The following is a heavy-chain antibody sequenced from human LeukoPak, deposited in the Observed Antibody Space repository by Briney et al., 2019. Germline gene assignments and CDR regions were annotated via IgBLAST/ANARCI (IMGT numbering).Heavy chain of an antibody. V-gene: IGHV3-23*01. J-gene: IGHJ6*03. Sequence: GGSLRLSCAASGFTFSSYAMSWVRQAPGKGLEGVSAISGSGGSTYYADSVKGRVTISRDNSKNTLYLQMNSLRAEDTAVYYCAKGRGDSYYYYMDVWGKGTTVTVSS. CDR2: ISGSGGST. CDR3: AKGRGDSYYYYMDV. D-gene: IGHD2-21*02. CDR1: GFTFSSYA.